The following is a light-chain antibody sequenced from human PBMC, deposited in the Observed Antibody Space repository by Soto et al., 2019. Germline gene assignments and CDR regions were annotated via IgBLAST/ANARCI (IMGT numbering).Light chain of an antibody. J-gene: IGKJ1*01. CDR1: QSISSW. V-gene: IGKV1-5*01. CDR2: DAS. Sequence: QMTQSPSTLSASVGDRVTITCRASQSISSWLAWYQQKPGKAPKLLIYDASSLESGVPSRFSGSGSGTEFTLTINKMQREDFATYYCQQTYNLPRTFGQGTKV. CDR3: QQTYNLPRT.